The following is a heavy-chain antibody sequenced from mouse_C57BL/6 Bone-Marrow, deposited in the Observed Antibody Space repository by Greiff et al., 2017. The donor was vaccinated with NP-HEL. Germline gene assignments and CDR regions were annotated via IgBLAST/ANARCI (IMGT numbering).Heavy chain of an antibody. Sequence: QVTLKESGPGILQPSQTLSLTCSFSGFSLSTFGMGVGWIRQPSGKGLEWLAHIWWDDDKYYNPALKSRLTISKDTSKNQVFLKIANVDTADTATYYCARAFYYYGSSSVFAYWGQGTLVTVSA. D-gene: IGHD1-1*01. V-gene: IGHV8-8*01. CDR1: GFSLSTFGMG. J-gene: IGHJ3*01. CDR3: ARAFYYYGSSSVFAY. CDR2: IWWDDDK.